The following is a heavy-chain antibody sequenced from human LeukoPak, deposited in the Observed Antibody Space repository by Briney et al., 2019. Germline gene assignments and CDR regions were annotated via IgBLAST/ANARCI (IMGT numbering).Heavy chain of an antibody. CDR2: ISYDGSNK. J-gene: IGHJ4*02. CDR1: GFTFSSYG. Sequence: GGSLRLSCAASGFTFSSYGMHWVRQAPGKGLEWVAVISYDGSNKYYADSVKGRFTISRDNSKNTLYLQMNSLRAEDTAVYYCALDYCSGGSCYTLSNWGQGTLVTVSS. D-gene: IGHD2-15*01. CDR3: ALDYCSGGSCYTLSN. V-gene: IGHV3-30*03.